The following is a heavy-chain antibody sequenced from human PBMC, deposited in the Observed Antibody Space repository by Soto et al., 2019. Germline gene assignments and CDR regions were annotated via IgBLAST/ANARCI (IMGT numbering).Heavy chain of an antibody. J-gene: IGHJ4*02. V-gene: IGHV4-39*01. CDR2: IYYSGST. CDR1: GGSISSSSYY. Sequence: SETLSLTCTVSGGSISSSSYYWGWIRQPPGKGLEWIWSIYYSGSTYYNPSLKSRVTISVDTSKNQFSLKLSSVTAADTAVYYCARLSISRGYSGYGDFDYWGQGTLVTVSS. D-gene: IGHD5-12*01. CDR3: ARLSISRGYSGYGDFDY.